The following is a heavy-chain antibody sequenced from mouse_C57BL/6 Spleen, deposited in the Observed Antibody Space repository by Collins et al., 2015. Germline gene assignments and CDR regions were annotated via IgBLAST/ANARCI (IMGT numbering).Heavy chain of an antibody. Sequence: QVQLKESGPGLVAPSQSLSITCTVSGFSLTSYDISWIRQPPGKGLEWLGVIWTGGGTNYNSAFMSRLSISKDNSKSQVFLKMNSLQTDDTAIYYCVRDCYGNCPFAYWGQGTLVTVSA. CDR1: GFSLTSYD. D-gene: IGHD2-1*01. CDR2: IWTGGGT. CDR3: VRDCYGNCPFAY. V-gene: IGHV2-9-2*01. J-gene: IGHJ3*01.